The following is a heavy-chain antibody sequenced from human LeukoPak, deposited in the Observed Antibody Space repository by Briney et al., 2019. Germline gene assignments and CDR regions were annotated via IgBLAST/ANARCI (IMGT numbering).Heavy chain of an antibody. Sequence: GGSLRLSCAASGFTFSSYWMSWVRQAPGKGLEWVANIKQDGSEKYYVDSVKGRFTISRDNAKNSLYLQMNSLRAEDTAVYYCARGSGSYYLLYNWFDPRGQGTLVTVSS. CDR2: IKQDGSEK. D-gene: IGHD3-10*01. CDR3: ARGSGSYYLLYNWFDP. V-gene: IGHV3-7*03. J-gene: IGHJ5*02. CDR1: GFTFSSYW.